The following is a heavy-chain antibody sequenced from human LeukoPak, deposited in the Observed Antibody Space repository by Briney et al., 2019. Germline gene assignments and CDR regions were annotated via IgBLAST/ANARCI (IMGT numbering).Heavy chain of an antibody. D-gene: IGHD2-2*01. CDR2: IYYSGST. Sequence: SETLSLTCTVSGGSISSYYWSWIRQPPGKGLEWIGYIYYSGSTNYNPSLKSRVTISVDTSKNQFSLKLSSVTAADTAVYYCARETSTSRFDPWGQGTLVTVSS. J-gene: IGHJ5*02. V-gene: IGHV4-59*01. CDR3: ARETSTSRFDP. CDR1: GGSISSYY.